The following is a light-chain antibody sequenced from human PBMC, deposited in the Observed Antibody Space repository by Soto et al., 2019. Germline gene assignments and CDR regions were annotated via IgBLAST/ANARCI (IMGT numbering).Light chain of an antibody. CDR3: HSYDSSLSAVV. Sequence: QSVLTQPPSVSGAPGQRVTISCTGSSSNIGAGYDVHWYQQLPGTAPRLLIYGNINRPSGVPDRFSGSKSGTSASLAITGLQAEDEADYYCHSYDSSLSAVVFGGGTQLTVL. V-gene: IGLV1-40*01. J-gene: IGLJ2*01. CDR2: GNI. CDR1: SSNIGAGYD.